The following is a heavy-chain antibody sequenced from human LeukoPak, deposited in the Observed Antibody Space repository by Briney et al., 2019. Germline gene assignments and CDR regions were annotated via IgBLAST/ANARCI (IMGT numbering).Heavy chain of an antibody. CDR2: ISSSGSTI. D-gene: IGHD3-22*01. CDR3: ARGFTDYYDSSGYFDH. V-gene: IGHV3-11*01. J-gene: IGHJ4*02. Sequence: GSLRLSCAASGFTFSDYYMSWIRQAPGKGLEWVSYISSSGSTIYYADSVKGRFTISRDNAKNSLYLQMNSLRAEDTAVYYCARGFTDYYDSSGYFDHWGQGTLVTVSS. CDR1: GFTFSDYY.